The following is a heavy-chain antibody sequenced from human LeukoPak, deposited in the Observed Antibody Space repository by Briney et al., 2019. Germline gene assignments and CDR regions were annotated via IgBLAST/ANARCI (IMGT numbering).Heavy chain of an antibody. V-gene: IGHV4-39*01. Sequence: PSETLSLTCTVSGGSISSSRYYWGWIRQPPGKGLEWIGSIYYSGSTYYNPSLKSRVTISVDTSKNQFSLKLSSVTAADTAVYYCARSNFFDYWGQGTLVTVSS. CDR1: GGSISSSRYY. D-gene: IGHD1-1*01. J-gene: IGHJ4*02. CDR2: IYYSGST. CDR3: ARSNFFDY.